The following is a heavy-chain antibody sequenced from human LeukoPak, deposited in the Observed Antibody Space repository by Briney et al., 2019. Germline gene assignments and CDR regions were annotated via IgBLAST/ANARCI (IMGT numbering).Heavy chain of an antibody. CDR2: IIPIFGIA. D-gene: IGHD5-24*01. V-gene: IGHV1-69*04. CDR3: ARVQGGDGYNPELYYYGMDV. CDR1: GGTFSSYA. Sequence: SVKVSCKASGGTFSSYAISWARQAPGQGLEWMGRIIPIFGIANYAQKFQGRVTITADKSTSTAYMELSSLRSEDTAVYYCARVQGGDGYNPELYYYGMDVWGQGTTVTVSS. J-gene: IGHJ6*02.